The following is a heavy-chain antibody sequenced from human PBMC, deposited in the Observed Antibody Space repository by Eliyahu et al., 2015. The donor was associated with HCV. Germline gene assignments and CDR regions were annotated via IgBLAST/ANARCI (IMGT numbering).Heavy chain of an antibody. Sequence: DEQLVESGGGLVQPGGSLRLSXAASGFSIDTYEMTWVRQAPGKGLEWVSHISASGNTILYVDSVKGRFTISRDNAKNSLYLQLDGLRAEDTAVYYCATRTRSSGFDFYLDHWGQGTLVTVSS. V-gene: IGHV3-48*03. CDR2: ISASGNTI. CDR3: ATRTRSSGFDFYLDH. J-gene: IGHJ4*02. D-gene: IGHD5-12*01. CDR1: GFSIDTYE.